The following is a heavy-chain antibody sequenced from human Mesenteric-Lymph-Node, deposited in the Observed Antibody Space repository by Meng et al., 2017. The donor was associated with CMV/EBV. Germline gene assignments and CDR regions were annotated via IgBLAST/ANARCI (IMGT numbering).Heavy chain of an antibody. Sequence: ESGPGLVTPSQTPHPPLAVSGVARISCGAYYILIRRRPGQGLECVGYIYYSGSTDYNPSLKSRVTISANTSKNQFTLKLSSVTAADSAVTYCYSAQEENCSSTSCSFDYWGQGTLVTVSS. V-gene: IGHV4-30-4*01. D-gene: IGHD2-2*01. CDR1: GVARISCGAY. J-gene: IGHJ4*02. CDR2: IYYSGST. CDR3: YSAQEENCSSTSCSFDY.